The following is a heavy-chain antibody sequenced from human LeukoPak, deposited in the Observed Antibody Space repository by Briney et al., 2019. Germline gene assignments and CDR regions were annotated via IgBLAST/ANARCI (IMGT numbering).Heavy chain of an antibody. Sequence: GGSLRLSCAASGFTFDDYAMHWVRQAPGKGLEWVSGISWNSGSIGYADSVKGRFTISRDNAKNSLYLQMNSLKAEDTAVYYCARDLAAAGTLTDYWGQGTLVTVSS. CDR1: GFTFDDYA. CDR3: ARDLAAAGTLTDY. CDR2: ISWNSGSI. V-gene: IGHV3-9*01. D-gene: IGHD6-13*01. J-gene: IGHJ4*02.